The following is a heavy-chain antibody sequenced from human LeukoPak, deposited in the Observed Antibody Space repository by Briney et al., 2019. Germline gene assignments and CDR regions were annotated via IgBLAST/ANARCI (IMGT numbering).Heavy chain of an antibody. Sequence: GGSLRLSCAASGFTFSSFGMHWVRQAPGKGLEWVAFIRYGGTNEYYADSMKGRFTISRDNSKNTLSLLMNGLRVEDTAVYYCARDQHYDVLTAFGLDVWGQGTTVTVSS. J-gene: IGHJ6*02. CDR2: IRYGGTNE. CDR1: GFTFSSFG. CDR3: ARDQHYDVLTAFGLDV. V-gene: IGHV3-30*02. D-gene: IGHD3-9*01.